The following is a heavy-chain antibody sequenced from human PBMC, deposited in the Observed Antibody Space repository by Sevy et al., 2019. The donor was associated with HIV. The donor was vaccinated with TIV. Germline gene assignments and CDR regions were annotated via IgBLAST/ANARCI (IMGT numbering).Heavy chain of an antibody. CDR3: ARGSVDGQLVRLRGMDV. Sequence: ASVKVSCKASGYTFTSYGISWVRQAPGQGLEWMGWISAYNGNTNYAQKLQGRVTMTTDTSTSTAYMELRSLRSDDTAVYYCARGSVDGQLVRLRGMDVWGQGTTVTVSS. D-gene: IGHD6-6*01. J-gene: IGHJ6*02. CDR1: GYTFTSYG. V-gene: IGHV1-18*01. CDR2: ISAYNGNT.